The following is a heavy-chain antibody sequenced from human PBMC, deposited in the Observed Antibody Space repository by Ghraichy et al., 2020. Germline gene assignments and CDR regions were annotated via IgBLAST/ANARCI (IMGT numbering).Heavy chain of an antibody. CDR1: GDSLSSYY. CDR2: IYTSGAT. D-gene: IGHD6-19*01. V-gene: IGHV4-4*09. Sequence: SQTLSLTCTVSGDSLSSYYWSWIRQPPGKGLEWIGYIYTSGATNYNPSLKSRVTISIDTSKNQFSLILSSVTAADTAVYYCATIGVAGTAKYYFNSWGQGTQVTVSS. J-gene: IGHJ4*02. CDR3: ATIGVAGTAKYYFNS.